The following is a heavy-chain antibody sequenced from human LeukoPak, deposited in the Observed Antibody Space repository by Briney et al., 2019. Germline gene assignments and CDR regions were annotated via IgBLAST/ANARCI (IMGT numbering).Heavy chain of an antibody. J-gene: IGHJ6*03. D-gene: IGHD6-13*01. Sequence: SETLSLTCTVSGGSISSYCWSWIRQPPGKGLEWIGYIYYSGSTNYNPSLKSRVTISVDTSKNQFSLKLSSVTAADTAVYYCARGMRGKAAGTYYYYYMDVWGKGTTVTVSS. CDR3: ARGMRGKAAGTYYYYYMDV. V-gene: IGHV4-59*01. CDR1: GGSISSYC. CDR2: IYYSGST.